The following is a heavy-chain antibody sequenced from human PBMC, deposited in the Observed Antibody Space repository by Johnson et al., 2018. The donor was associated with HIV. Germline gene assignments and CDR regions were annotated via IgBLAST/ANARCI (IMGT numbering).Heavy chain of an antibody. Sequence: QVQVVESGGGVVQPGRSLRLSCAASGFTFSSYAMHWVRQAPGKGLEWVAVISYDGSNKYYADSVKGRLTITRDNSKNTLYLQMNSLRAEDTAVYYCATYYDNSGYTLWVNAFDIWGQGTMVTVSS. V-gene: IGHV3-30-3*01. J-gene: IGHJ3*02. D-gene: IGHD3-22*01. CDR2: ISYDGSNK. CDR1: GFTFSSYA. CDR3: ATYYDNSGYTLWVNAFDI.